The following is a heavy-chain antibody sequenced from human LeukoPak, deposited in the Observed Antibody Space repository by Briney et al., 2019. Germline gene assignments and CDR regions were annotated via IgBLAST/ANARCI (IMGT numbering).Heavy chain of an antibody. J-gene: IGHJ1*01. CDR1: GYTFTSYG. Sequence: GASLKVSCKASGYTFTSYGISWVRQAPGQGLEWMGWISAYNGNTNYAQKLQGRATMTTDTSTSTDYMELRSMSSDDTDVYYCARTVVVPAATLECFQHWGQGTLVTVSS. CDR3: ARTVVVPAATLECFQH. D-gene: IGHD2-2*01. V-gene: IGHV1-18*01. CDR2: ISAYNGNT.